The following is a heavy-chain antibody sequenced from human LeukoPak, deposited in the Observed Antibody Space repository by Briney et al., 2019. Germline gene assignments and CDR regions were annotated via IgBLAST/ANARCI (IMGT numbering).Heavy chain of an antibody. CDR2: IYYRGST. D-gene: IGHD5-18*01. CDR1: GGSISSSSYY. J-gene: IGHJ4*02. CDR3: ARHGGPHRSSFQLPLDY. V-gene: IGHV4-39*01. Sequence: PSETLSLTCTVSGGSISSSSYYWGWIRQPPAKGLEWIWSIYYRGSTYYNPSLKSRVTISVDTPKNQFSLKLSPVTAADTTVYYCARHGGPHRSSFQLPLDYWGQGTLVTVSS.